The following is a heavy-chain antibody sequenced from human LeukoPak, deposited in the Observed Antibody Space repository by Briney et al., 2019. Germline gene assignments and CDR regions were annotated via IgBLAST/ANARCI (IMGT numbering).Heavy chain of an antibody. Sequence: ASVKVSCKASGYTFTGYYMHWVRQAPGQGLEWMGWINPNSGGTNYAQKFQGRVTMTRDTSISTAYMELSRLRSDDTAVYYCARGSARGGDSSGFRLDYWGQGTLVTVSS. D-gene: IGHD3-22*01. V-gene: IGHV1-2*02. CDR3: ARGSARGGDSSGFRLDY. CDR1: GYTFTGYY. CDR2: INPNSGGT. J-gene: IGHJ4*02.